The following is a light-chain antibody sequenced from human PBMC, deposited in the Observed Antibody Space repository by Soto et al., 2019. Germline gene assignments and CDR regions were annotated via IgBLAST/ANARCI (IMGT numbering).Light chain of an antibody. CDR1: SSDVGGYNY. V-gene: IGLV2-14*01. Sequence: QSALTQPASVSGSPGQSITISCTGTSSDVGGYNYVSWYQQHPGKAPKLMIYDVSNRPSGVSNRFSGSKSGNTASLTISGRQAEDESDYYCISYTSSSTPYVFGTGTKLNVL. J-gene: IGLJ1*01. CDR3: ISYTSSSTPYV. CDR2: DVS.